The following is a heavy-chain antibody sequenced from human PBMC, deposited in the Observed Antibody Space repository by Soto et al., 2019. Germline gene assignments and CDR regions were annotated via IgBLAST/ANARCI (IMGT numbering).Heavy chain of an antibody. Sequence: GGSLRLSCVASGLTFGGLAMIWVRQAPGEGLQWVSTITDNGGDAKYADSVRGRFVISRDNSKKTLYPQMTSLTAEDSAMYYCARASTDSCPGSRIFDFWGRGTLVTVSS. CDR1: GLTFGGLA. J-gene: IGHJ4*02. CDR2: ITDNGGDA. CDR3: ARASTDSCPGSRIFDF. V-gene: IGHV3-23*01. D-gene: IGHD3-10*01.